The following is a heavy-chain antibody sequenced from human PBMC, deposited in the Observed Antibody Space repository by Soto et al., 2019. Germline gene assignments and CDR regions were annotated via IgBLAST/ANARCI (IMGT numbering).Heavy chain of an antibody. CDR2: IYYSGST. CDR3: ASHLRYYYDSSGYSNNWFDP. V-gene: IGHV4-39*01. CDR1: GGSISSSSYY. J-gene: IGHJ5*02. D-gene: IGHD3-22*01. Sequence: SETLSLTCTVSGGSISSSSYYWGWIRQPPGKGLEWIGSIYYSGSTYYNPSLKSRVTISVDTSKNQFSLKLSSVTAADTAVYYCASHLRYYYDSSGYSNNWFDPWGQGTLVTVSS.